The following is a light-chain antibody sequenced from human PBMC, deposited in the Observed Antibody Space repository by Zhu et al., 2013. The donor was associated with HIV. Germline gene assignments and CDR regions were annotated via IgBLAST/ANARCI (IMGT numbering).Light chain of an antibody. CDR1: SSNIGSNY. J-gene: IGLJ2*01. Sequence: QSVLTQPPSASGTPGQRVTISCSGSSSNIGSNYVYWYQQLPGTAPKLLIYRNNQRPSGVPDRFSGSKSGNTASLTISGLQAEDEAHYYCTSYTSSTTLIFGGGTKVTVL. V-gene: IGLV1-47*01. CDR3: TSYTSSTTLI. CDR2: RNN.